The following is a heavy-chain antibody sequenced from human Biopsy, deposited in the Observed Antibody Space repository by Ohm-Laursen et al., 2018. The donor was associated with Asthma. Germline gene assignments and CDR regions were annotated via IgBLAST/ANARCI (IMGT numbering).Heavy chain of an antibody. Sequence: SLRLSCAASGFTFSSYWMSWVRQAPGKGLEWVANIKKDGSEKYYVDSVKGRFTISRDNVKNSLYLHMNSLRAEDTAVYYCARGGYCTSPTCPWGRYATDVWGQGTAVNVSS. D-gene: IGHD2-2*01. CDR2: IKKDGSEK. V-gene: IGHV3-7*01. J-gene: IGHJ6*02. CDR3: ARGGYCTSPTCPWGRYATDV. CDR1: GFTFSSYW.